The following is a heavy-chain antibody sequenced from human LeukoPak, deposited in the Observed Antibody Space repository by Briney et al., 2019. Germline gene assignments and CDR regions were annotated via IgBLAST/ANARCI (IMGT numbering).Heavy chain of an antibody. Sequence: SETLSLTCTVSGGSISSSTFYWGWIRQPPGKGLEWIGSIYSSGSTYYNPSLKSRLTMSVDTSKNQFSLKLNSVTAADTAVYYCARRRFGWRRLDPFDIWGQGTMVTVSS. J-gene: IGHJ3*02. CDR2: IYSSGST. V-gene: IGHV4-39*07. CDR1: GGSISSSTFY. CDR3: ARRRFGWRRLDPFDI. D-gene: IGHD3/OR15-3a*01.